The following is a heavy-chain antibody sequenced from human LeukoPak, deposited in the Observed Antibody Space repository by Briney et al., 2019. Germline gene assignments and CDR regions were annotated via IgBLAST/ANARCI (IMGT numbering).Heavy chain of an antibody. CDR2: MNPNSGNT. Sequence: ASVKVSCKASGYTFTSYDINWVRQATGQGLEWMGWMNPNSGNTGYAQKFQGRVTITRNTSISTAYMELSSLRSEDTAVYYCARSEVNTAHYTSPFDYWGQGTLVTVSS. CDR1: GYTFTSYD. V-gene: IGHV1-8*01. CDR3: ARSEVNTAHYTSPFDY. J-gene: IGHJ4*02. D-gene: IGHD2-2*01.